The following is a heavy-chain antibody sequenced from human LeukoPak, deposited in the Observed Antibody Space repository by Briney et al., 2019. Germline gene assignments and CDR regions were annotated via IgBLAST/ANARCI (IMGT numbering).Heavy chain of an antibody. J-gene: IGHJ5*02. Sequence: ASVKVSCKASGYTFTSYYMHWVRQAPGQGLEWMGWINPNSGGTHYAQKFQGRVTMTRDTSISTAYMELSRLRSDDTAVYYCAREPQEGGGRNANWFDPWGQGTLVTVSS. CDR1: GYTFTSYY. V-gene: IGHV1-2*02. D-gene: IGHD1-26*01. CDR2: INPNSGGT. CDR3: AREPQEGGGRNANWFDP.